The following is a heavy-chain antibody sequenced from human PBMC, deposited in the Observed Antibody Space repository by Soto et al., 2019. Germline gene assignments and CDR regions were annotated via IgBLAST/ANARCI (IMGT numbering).Heavy chain of an antibody. Sequence: SEKLSLTCTVSGDSIISIYHWAWIRQPPGRSLEWIASIFHTGTTYYTPSLKSRVTISVDTSKNQFSLRLSSVTAADSAVYYCAMGRNWNYLNLFAPRGQRSPDTVSS. CDR3: AMGRNWNYLNLFAP. CDR1: GDSIISIYH. CDR2: IFHTGTT. V-gene: IGHV4-38-2*02. J-gene: IGHJ5*02. D-gene: IGHD1-7*01.